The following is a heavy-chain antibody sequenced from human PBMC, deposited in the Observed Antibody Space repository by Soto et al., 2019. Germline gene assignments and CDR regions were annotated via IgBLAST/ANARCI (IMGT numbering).Heavy chain of an antibody. J-gene: IGHJ6*02. V-gene: IGHV1-18*01. CDR2: ISAYNGNT. D-gene: IGHD2-15*01. CDR3: ARGGYCSGGSCYSTDYYSGMDV. Sequence: QVQLVQSGAEVKKPGASVKVSCKASGYSFTSYGISWVRQAPGQGLEWMGWISAYNGNTKNAQKLQGRVTMTTDTSTSTAYMELRSLRSDDTAVYYCARGGYCSGGSCYSTDYYSGMDVWGQGTTVTVSS. CDR1: GYSFTSYG.